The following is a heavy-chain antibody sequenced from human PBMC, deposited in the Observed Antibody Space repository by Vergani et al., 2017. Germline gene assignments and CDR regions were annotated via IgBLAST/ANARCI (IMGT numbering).Heavy chain of an antibody. J-gene: IGHJ4*02. CDR1: GFRFSDYG. CDR2: VKSDGNSA. V-gene: IGHV3-74*03. CDR3: ARDYYGSGGHY. D-gene: IGHD3-10*01. Sequence: AVSGFRFSDYGMHWVRQTPGTGLEWVSRVKSDGNSAMYADSVKGRFTISRDNSKNTLYLEMKSLRVEDTAVYYCARDYYGSGGHYWGQGTLVTVSS.